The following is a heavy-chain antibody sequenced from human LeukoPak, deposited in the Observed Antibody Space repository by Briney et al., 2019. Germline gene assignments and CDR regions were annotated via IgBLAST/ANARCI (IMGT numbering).Heavy chain of an antibody. CDR3: ARVQVDYSNNYYYMDV. CDR1: GYSISSGYY. J-gene: IGHJ6*03. V-gene: IGHV4-38-2*02. Sequence: SETLSLTCTVSGYSISSGYYWGWIRQPPGKGLEWIGSIYHSGSTYYNPSLKSRVTISVDTSKNQFSLKLSSVTAADTAVYYCARVQVDYSNNYYYMDVWGKGTTVTVSS. D-gene: IGHD4-11*01. CDR2: IYHSGST.